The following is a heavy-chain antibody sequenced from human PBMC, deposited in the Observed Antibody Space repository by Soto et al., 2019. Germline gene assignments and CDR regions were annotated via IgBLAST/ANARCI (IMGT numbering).Heavy chain of an antibody. V-gene: IGHV3-48*02. CDR2: ISSSSSTI. CDR3: AGETRHGSGAFDT. D-gene: IGHD3-10*01. CDR1: GFRFSSCS. Sequence: PGGSLRLSCAASGFRFSSCSMKWVRQAPGKGLEWISYISSSSSTIFYADSVRGRFTISRDNAKNSLYLQMDSLRDEDTAVYYCAGETRHGSGAFDTWGQGTMVTASS. J-gene: IGHJ3*02.